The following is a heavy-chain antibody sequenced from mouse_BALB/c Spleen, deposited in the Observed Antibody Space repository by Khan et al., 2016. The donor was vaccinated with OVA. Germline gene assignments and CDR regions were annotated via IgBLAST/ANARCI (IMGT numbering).Heavy chain of an antibody. Sequence: VQLKQSGTELVKPGASVKLSCTASGFNIKDTYMHWVKQRPEQGLEWIGRIDPANGNTKYDPKFQGKATITADTSSNTAYLQLSSLTSEDTAVYYCARPNYLDYWGQGTTLTVSS. CDR3: ARPNYLDY. V-gene: IGHV14-3*02. J-gene: IGHJ2*01. CDR1: GFNIKDTY. CDR2: IDPANGNT.